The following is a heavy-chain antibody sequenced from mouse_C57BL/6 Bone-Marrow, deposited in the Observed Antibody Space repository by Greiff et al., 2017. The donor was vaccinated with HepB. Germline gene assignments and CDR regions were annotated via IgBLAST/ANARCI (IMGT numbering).Heavy chain of an antibody. V-gene: IGHV5-16*01. CDR1: GFTFSAFY. D-gene: IGHD4-1*01. CDR2: VNYDGSSP. J-gene: IGHJ1*03. Sequence: EVQLQASAGGLVQPGSSMKLSCTASGFTFSAFYMAWVRQVPEQGLEWVANVNYDGSSPYYLDSLQSRFIISRDNAKNILYLQMSSLKSEDTATYYCARDLGPGYFEGWGTGTTVTVSS. CDR3: ARDLGPGYFEG.